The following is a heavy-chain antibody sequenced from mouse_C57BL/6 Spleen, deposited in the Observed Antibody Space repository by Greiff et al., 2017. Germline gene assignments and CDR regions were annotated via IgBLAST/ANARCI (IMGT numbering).Heavy chain of an antibody. V-gene: IGHV1-82*01. CDR3: ARRYHGWYFDV. CDR2: IYPGDGDT. CDR1: GYAFSSSW. J-gene: IGHJ1*03. D-gene: IGHD5-1-1*01. Sequence: QVQLKQSGPELVKPGASVKISCKASGYAFSSSWMNWVKQRPGKGLEWIGRIYPGDGDTNYNGKFKGKATLTADKSSSTAYMQLSSLTSEDSAVYFCARRYHGWYFDVWGTGTTVTVSS.